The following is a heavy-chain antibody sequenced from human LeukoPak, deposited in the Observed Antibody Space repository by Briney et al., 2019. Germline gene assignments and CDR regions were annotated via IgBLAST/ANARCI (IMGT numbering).Heavy chain of an antibody. D-gene: IGHD5-18*01. J-gene: IGHJ5*02. V-gene: IGHV1-24*01. CDR2: FDPEAGAR. CDR3: ATGYTYDYSLS. Sequence: GASVKVSCKVSGDTVTGFSIHWVRPAPGHGLEWMRGFDPEAGARIFAQKFQGRVTMTEDTSTDTAYMDLSSLRSEDTAVYYCATGYTYDYSLSWGQGTLVTVSS. CDR1: GDTVTGFS.